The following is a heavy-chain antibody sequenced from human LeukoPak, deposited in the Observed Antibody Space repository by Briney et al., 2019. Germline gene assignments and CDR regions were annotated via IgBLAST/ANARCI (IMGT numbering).Heavy chain of an antibody. CDR3: VTTSGKLVRGVQIRLYDYMDV. V-gene: IGHV1-2*06. D-gene: IGHD3-10*01. Sequence: ASVKVSCKASGYTFAGYYMHWVRQAPGQGLEWMGRINPNSGGTNYAQKFQGRVTMTRDTSISTAYMELSRLRSDDTAVYYCVTTSGKLVRGVQIRLYDYMDVWGKRTTVTVYS. J-gene: IGHJ6*03. CDR1: GYTFAGYY. CDR2: INPNSGGT.